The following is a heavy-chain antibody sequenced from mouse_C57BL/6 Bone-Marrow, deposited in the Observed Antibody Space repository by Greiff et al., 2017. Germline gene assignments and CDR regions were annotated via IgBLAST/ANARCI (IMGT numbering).Heavy chain of an antibody. Sequence: EVMLVESGGGLVQPGESLKLSCESNEYAFPSHDMSWVRKTPEKRLELVAAINSDGGSTYYPDTMERRFIISRDTTKKTLYLQMSSLRSEDTALYYCARRAYYSNYGFDYWGQGTTLTVSS. V-gene: IGHV5-2*01. CDR2: INSDGGST. D-gene: IGHD2-5*01. CDR3: ARRAYYSNYGFDY. CDR1: EYAFPSHD. J-gene: IGHJ2*01.